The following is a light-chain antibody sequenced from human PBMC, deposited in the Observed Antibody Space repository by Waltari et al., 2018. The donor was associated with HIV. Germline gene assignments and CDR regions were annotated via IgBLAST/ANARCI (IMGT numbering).Light chain of an antibody. CDR3: SSYTSSSTLEV. V-gene: IGLV2-14*01. CDR2: EVS. CDR1: SSDVGGYNY. Sequence: QSALTQPASVSGSPGQSITISCTGTSSDVGGYNYVSWYQQHPGQAPKIMIYEVSNRPSGVSNRFSGSKSGNTASLTISGLQAEDEADYYCSSYTSSSTLEVFGGGTKLTVL. J-gene: IGLJ2*01.